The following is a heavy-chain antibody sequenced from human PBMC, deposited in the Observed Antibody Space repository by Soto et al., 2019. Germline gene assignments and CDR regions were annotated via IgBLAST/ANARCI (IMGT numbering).Heavy chain of an antibody. J-gene: IGHJ5*02. Sequence: ASVNVSCKASGYTFTSYGISWVRQAPGQGLEWMGWISAYNGNTNYAQKLQGRVTMTTDTSTSTAYMELRSLRSDDTAVYYCARVEAAAGIFDPWGQGTLVTVSS. CDR2: ISAYNGNT. CDR1: GYTFTSYG. CDR3: ARVEAAAGIFDP. D-gene: IGHD6-13*01. V-gene: IGHV1-18*04.